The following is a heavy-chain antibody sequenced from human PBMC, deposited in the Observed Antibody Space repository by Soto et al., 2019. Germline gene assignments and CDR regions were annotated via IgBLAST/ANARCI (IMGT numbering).Heavy chain of an antibody. D-gene: IGHD5-18*01. CDR2: SHQSGNT. CDR3: ATRDTGRVY. CDR1: GVSIGSHDW. J-gene: IGHJ4*02. Sequence: QVQLQESGPGLVKPSGTLSLTCAVSGVSIGSHDWWTWVRQPPGKGLEWNGESHQSGNTNYNSSLESRVTISLDKSQNHFSLQLSSVTVADTAVYYCATRDTGRVYWGQGTLVTVSS. V-gene: IGHV4-4*02.